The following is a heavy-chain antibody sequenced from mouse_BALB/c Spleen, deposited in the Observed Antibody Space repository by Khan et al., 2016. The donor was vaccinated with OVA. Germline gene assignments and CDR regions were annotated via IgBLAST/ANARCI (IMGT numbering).Heavy chain of an antibody. CDR1: GYTFTSYV. D-gene: IGHD1-1*01. CDR2: ISPNSDGS. V-gene: IGHV1S136*01. J-gene: IGHJ3*01. Sequence: VQLQQSGPELVKPGASVKMSCKASGYTFTSYVMHWVKQKPRQGLEWIGYISPNSDGSKYNEKFRGKATLTSDKSSSTAYMELSSLTYEDSAVYYCLRSLVYYGSAYVGFAYWGQGTLVTVSA. CDR3: LRSLVYYGSAYVGFAY.